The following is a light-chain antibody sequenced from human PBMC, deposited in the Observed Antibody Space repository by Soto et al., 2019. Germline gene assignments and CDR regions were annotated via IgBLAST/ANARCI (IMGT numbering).Light chain of an antibody. CDR3: SSYTPSSSYV. CDR1: SSDVGGYIY. V-gene: IGLV2-14*01. CDR2: DVT. J-gene: IGLJ1*01. Sequence: QSVLTQPASVSGSPGQSITISCTGTSSDVGGYIYVSWYQQHPGKAPKLMIYDVTSRPSGVSYRFSGSKSGNTASLTIPGLQAEAEADYYCSSYTPSSSYVFGTGTKVTV.